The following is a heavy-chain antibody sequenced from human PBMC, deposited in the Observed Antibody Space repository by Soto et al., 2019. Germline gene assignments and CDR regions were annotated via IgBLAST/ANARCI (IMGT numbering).Heavy chain of an antibody. CDR2: ISGGGGST. V-gene: IGHV3-23*01. D-gene: IGHD2-21*02. CDR1: GFTLGNYG. J-gene: IGHJ3*01. CDR3: AKGFIVVVTVLRPDDAFDV. Sequence: EVQLLGLGGGLVRPGGSLRLSCPASGFTLGNYGMNWVGRAPGKGLVGVSGISGGGGSTYYAASVKGRFTISRDPSKNTVFLEMNSLRAEDTAVYYCAKGFIVVVTVLRPDDAFDVWGQGALVTVSS.